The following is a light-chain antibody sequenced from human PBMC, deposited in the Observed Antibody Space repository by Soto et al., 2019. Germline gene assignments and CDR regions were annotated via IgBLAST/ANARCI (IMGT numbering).Light chain of an antibody. Sequence: QSVLTQPASVSGSPGQSITISCTGTSTDIGGYNYVSWYQQHPGKAPKVIIFEVTNRPSGVSDRFFGSKSGNTASLTISGLQADDEADYYCCSYAGSYTYVFGTGTKVTVL. CDR3: CSYAGSYTYV. CDR2: EVT. V-gene: IGLV2-14*03. CDR1: STDIGGYNY. J-gene: IGLJ1*01.